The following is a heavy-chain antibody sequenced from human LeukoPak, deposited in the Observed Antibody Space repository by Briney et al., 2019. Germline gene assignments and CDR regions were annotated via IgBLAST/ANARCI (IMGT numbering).Heavy chain of an antibody. J-gene: IGHJ4*02. D-gene: IGHD5-18*01. CDR1: GFTFSSYS. CDR3: ARAWDTTVVTLRLYY. V-gene: IGHV3-21*01. Sequence: GGSLRLSCAASGFTFSSYSMNWVRQAPGKGLEWVSSISSSSSYIYYADSVKGRFTISRDNSQNTLYLQMNSLRAEDTAVYYCARAWDTTVVTLRLYYWGPGTLVTVSS. CDR2: ISSSSSYI.